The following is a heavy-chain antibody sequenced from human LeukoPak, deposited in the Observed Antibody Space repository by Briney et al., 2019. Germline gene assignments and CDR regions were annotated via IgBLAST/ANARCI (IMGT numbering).Heavy chain of an antibody. Sequence: ASVKVSCKVSGYTLTELSMHWVRQAPGKGLEWMGGFDPEDGETIYAQKFQGRVTITEDTSTDTAYMELSSLRSEDTAVYYCATVQRGSSWYLRDPWGQGTLVTVSS. D-gene: IGHD6-13*01. V-gene: IGHV1-24*01. J-gene: IGHJ5*02. CDR3: ATVQRGSSWYLRDP. CDR1: GYTLTELS. CDR2: FDPEDGET.